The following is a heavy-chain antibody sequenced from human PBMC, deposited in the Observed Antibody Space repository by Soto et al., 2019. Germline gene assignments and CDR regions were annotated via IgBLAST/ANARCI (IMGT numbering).Heavy chain of an antibody. J-gene: IGHJ4*02. V-gene: IGHV4-61*01. CDR3: ARISGYSYGLPPYFDY. D-gene: IGHD5-18*01. Sequence: QVQLQESGPGLVKPSETLSLTCTVSGGSVSSGSYYWSWIRQPPGKGLEWIGYIYYSGSTNYNPSLKSRVTISVDTSKNQFSLKLSSVTAAVTAVYYCARISGYSYGLPPYFDYWGQGTLVTVSS. CDR2: IYYSGST. CDR1: GGSVSSGSYY.